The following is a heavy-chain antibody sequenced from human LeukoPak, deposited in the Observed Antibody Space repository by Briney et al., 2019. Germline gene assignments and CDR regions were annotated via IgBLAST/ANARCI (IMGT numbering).Heavy chain of an antibody. CDR2: IHSSSGSI. J-gene: IGHJ3*02. CDR3: ARDLAWDAFDI. V-gene: IGHV3-21*01. Sequence: PGGSLRPSCAASGFNFTNYNMNWVRQAPGKGLEWVSSIHSSSGSIYYADSLKGRFTISRDNAKNSLYLQMNSLRAGDTAVYYCARDLAWDAFDIWGQGTMVTVSS. CDR1: GFNFTNYN.